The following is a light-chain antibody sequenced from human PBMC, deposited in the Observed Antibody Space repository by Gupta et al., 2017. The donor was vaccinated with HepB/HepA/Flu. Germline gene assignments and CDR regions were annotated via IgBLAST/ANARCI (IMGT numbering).Light chain of an antibody. V-gene: IGLV2-23*02. CDR2: EVS. CDR3: CSYAGSSPYV. Sequence: SALTQPASVSGSPGQSITISCTGTSSDVGSYNLVSWYQQHPGKAHNLMIYEVSKRPSGVANRFSGSKSGNTASLTISGLQAEDEADYYCCSYAGSSPYVFGTGTKVTVL. J-gene: IGLJ1*01. CDR1: SSDVGSYNL.